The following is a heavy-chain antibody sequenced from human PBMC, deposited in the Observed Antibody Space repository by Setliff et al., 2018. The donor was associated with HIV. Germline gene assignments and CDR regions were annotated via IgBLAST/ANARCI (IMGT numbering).Heavy chain of an antibody. CDR2: INPKSDGT. Sequence: ASVKVSCKASGYSFTDYYIHWVRQAPGQGLEWMGWINPKSDGTNYAQKFQGWITMTRDTSISTAYMELSRLRSDGTAVYYCARGMDYYGTSGYYQYYFDYWGQGTLVTVSS. D-gene: IGHD3-22*01. CDR3: ARGMDYYGTSGYYQYYFDY. J-gene: IGHJ4*02. CDR1: GYSFTDYY. V-gene: IGHV1-2*04.